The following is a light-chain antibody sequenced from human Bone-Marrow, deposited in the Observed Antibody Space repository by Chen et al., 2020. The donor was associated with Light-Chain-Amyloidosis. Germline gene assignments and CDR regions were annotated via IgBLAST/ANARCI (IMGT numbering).Light chain of an antibody. CDR1: NIGSTS. CDR2: DDS. V-gene: IGLV3-21*02. Sequence: SYVLTQPSSVSVAPGQTATIACGGNNIGSTSVHWYQQSPGQAPLLVVYDDSDRPSGIPERLSGSNSGNTATLSNSRVEAGDEADYYCQVWDRGSDRPVFGGGTKLTV. CDR3: QVWDRGSDRPV. J-gene: IGLJ3*02.